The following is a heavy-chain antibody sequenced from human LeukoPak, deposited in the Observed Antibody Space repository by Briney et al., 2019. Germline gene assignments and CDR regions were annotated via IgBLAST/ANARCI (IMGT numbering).Heavy chain of an antibody. CDR3: ARSGVDTYGLQASGDFDY. V-gene: IGHV1-2*06. J-gene: IGHJ4*02. D-gene: IGHD5-18*01. CDR2: TSPNSGDT. Sequence: ASVKVSCKASGYTFTGYYVHWVGQAPGQGLEWMGRTSPNSGDTNYAQKFQGRVTMTRDTSSSTAYMELIRLRSDDTAVYYCARSGVDTYGLQASGDFDYWGQGILVTVSS. CDR1: GYTFTGYY.